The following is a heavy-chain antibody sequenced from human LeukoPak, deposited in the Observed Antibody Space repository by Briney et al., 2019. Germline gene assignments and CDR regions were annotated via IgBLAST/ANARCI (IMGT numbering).Heavy chain of an antibody. CDR1: GGTFSSYA. D-gene: IGHD5-24*01. J-gene: IGHJ4*02. CDR3: RSGDGYNYDY. V-gene: IGHV1-69*05. CDR2: IIPIFGTA. Sequence: SVKVSCKASGGTFSSYAISWVRQAPGQGLEWMGGIIPIFGTANYAQKFQGRVTITTDESTSTAYIELSSLRSEDTAVYYCRSGDGYNYDYWGQGTLVTVSS.